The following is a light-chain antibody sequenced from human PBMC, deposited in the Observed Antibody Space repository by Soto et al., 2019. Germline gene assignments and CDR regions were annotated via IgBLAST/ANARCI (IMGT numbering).Light chain of an antibody. CDR3: SSYAGDNTYV. V-gene: IGLV2-8*01. CDR2: EVN. CDR1: SNDVGGYDF. J-gene: IGLJ1*01. Sequence: QSVLTKPPSASGSPGQSVTISCTGTSNDVGGYDFVSWYQQHPGRAPKLIIVEVNKWPSGVPDRFSASKSGNTASLTVSGLQAEDEADYYCSSYAGDNTYVFGTGTKVTVL.